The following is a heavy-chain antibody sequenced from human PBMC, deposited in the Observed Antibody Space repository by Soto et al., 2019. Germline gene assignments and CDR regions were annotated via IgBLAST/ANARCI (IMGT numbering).Heavy chain of an antibody. CDR3: ARGVAIHLWLGNDLDY. D-gene: IGHD5-18*01. CDR1: GGSISSGGYS. V-gene: IGHV4-30-2*01. Sequence: QLQLQESGSGLVKPSQTLSLTCAVSGGSISSGGYSCSWIRQPPGKGLEWIGYIYHSGSTYYNPSLKSRVTLSVDRSKNQFSLRLTSLTAADTAVYYCARGVAIHLWLGNDLDYWGQGTLVTVSS. J-gene: IGHJ4*02. CDR2: IYHSGST.